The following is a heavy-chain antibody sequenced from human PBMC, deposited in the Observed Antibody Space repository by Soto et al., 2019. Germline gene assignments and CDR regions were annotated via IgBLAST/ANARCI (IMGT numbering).Heavy chain of an antibody. J-gene: IGHJ6*02. V-gene: IGHV4-34*01. Sequence: SETLSLTCGVYGDSFNGYYWSWIRQPRGKGLEWIGEINHSGTSNYNPSLKNRVTITVDPSKKQFSLKLISVSAADTAVSYCTGGFGRATIRVIGGVPGDVWGQGTTVTVSS. CDR2: INHSGTS. D-gene: IGHD2-8*02. CDR1: GDSFNGYY. CDR3: TGGFGRATIRVIGGVPGDV.